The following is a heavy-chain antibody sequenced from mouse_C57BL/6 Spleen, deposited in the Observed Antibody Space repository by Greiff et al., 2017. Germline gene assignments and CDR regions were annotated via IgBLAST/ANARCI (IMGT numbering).Heavy chain of an antibody. Sequence: VQLQQPGAELVRPGTSVKLSCKASGYTFTSYWMHWVKQRPGQGLEWIGVIDPSDSYTNYNQKFKGKATLTVDTSSSTAYMQLSSLTSEDSAVYYCARVPFWGQGTTLTVSS. J-gene: IGHJ2*01. CDR1: GYTFTSYW. V-gene: IGHV1-59*01. D-gene: IGHD5-1*01. CDR2: IDPSDSYT. CDR3: ARVPF.